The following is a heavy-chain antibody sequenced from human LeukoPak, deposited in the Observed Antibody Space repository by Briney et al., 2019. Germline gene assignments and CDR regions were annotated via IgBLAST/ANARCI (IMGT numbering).Heavy chain of an antibody. V-gene: IGHV3-21*01. CDR3: ARWYCSSTSCRAFDY. CDR2: ISDSSRYI. CDR1: GFTFSNYT. Sequence: GGSLRLSCAASGFTFSNYTMNWVRQAPGKGLEWVSSISDSSRYIYYADSMKGRFTISRDNAKNSLYLQLNSLRAEDTAVYYCARWYCSSTSCRAFDYWGQGTLVTVSS. J-gene: IGHJ4*02. D-gene: IGHD2-2*01.